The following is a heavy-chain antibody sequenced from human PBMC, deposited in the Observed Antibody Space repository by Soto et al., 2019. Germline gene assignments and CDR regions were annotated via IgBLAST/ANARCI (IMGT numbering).Heavy chain of an antibody. D-gene: IGHD1-26*01. CDR2: MNPNSGNT. Sequence: ASVKVSCKASGYTFTSYDINWVRQATGQGLEWMGWMNPNSGNTGYAQKFQGRVTMTRNTSISTAYMELSSLRSEDTAVYHCARAATTPAYYYYYYMDVWGKGTTVTVSS. CDR1: GYTFTSYD. CDR3: ARAATTPAYYYYYYMDV. J-gene: IGHJ6*03. V-gene: IGHV1-8*01.